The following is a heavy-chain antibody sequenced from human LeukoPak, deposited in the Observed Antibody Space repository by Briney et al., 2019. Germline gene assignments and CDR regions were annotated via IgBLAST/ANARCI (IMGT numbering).Heavy chain of an antibody. D-gene: IGHD4-17*01. J-gene: IGHJ4*02. CDR2: IIPIFGTA. CDR3: ARGSTVTSLYFGY. V-gene: IGHV1-69*05. Sequence: SVKVSCKASGGTFSSYAISWVRQAPGQGLEWIGRIIPIFGTANYAQKFQGRVTITTDESTSTAYMELSSLRSEDTAVYYCARGSTVTSLYFGYWGQGTLVTVSS. CDR1: GGTFSSYA.